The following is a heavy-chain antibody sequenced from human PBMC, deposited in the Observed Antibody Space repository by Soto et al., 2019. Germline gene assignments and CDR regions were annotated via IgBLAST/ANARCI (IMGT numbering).Heavy chain of an antibody. V-gene: IGHV3-23*01. J-gene: IGHJ4*02. CDR1: GFTFSSYG. CDR3: AKDRRAGGNYGFYSDF. CDR2: SSATGAGT. D-gene: IGHD1-7*01. Sequence: GGSLRLSCAASGFTFSSYGMTWVRQAPGKGLEWVSFSSATGAGTYYADSVKGRFTTSRDNSKNTLYLQITSLRADDTAVYYCAKDRRAGGNYGFYSDFWGQGALVTVSS.